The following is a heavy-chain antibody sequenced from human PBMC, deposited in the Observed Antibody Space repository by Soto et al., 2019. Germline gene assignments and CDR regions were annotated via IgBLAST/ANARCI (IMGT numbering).Heavy chain of an antibody. Sequence: QVQLQESGPGLVKPSQTLSLTCTVSGGSISSGGYYWSWIRQHPGKGLEWIGYIYYSGRTYYNPYLKSRVTISVDTSKNQFSLKLSSVTAADTAVYYCARVRYYDSSHFDYWGQGTLVTVSS. V-gene: IGHV4-31*03. CDR2: IYYSGRT. J-gene: IGHJ4*02. CDR1: GGSISSGGYY. D-gene: IGHD3-22*01. CDR3: ARVRYYDSSHFDY.